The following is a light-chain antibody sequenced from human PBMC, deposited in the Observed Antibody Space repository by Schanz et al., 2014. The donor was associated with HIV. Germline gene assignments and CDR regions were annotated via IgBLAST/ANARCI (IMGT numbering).Light chain of an antibody. Sequence: DIVLSQSPVTLSLFPGERATLSCRASQYIGSFLAWYQQRPGQAPRLLIYSASNRATGIPARFSGSGSGTEFTLTISSLQSEDFAVYYCQQYGSSPPTFGQGTKVEIK. V-gene: IGKV3D-15*01. CDR2: SAS. CDR3: QQYGSSPPT. J-gene: IGKJ1*01. CDR1: QYIGSF.